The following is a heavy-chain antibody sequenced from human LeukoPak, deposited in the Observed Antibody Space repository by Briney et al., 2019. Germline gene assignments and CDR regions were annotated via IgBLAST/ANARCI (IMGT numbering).Heavy chain of an antibody. CDR3: ARDIAAAGSRYYYYGMDV. D-gene: IGHD6-13*01. J-gene: IGHJ6*02. CDR2: IWYDGSNK. Sequence: GGSLRLSCAASGFTFSSYGMHRVRQAPGKGLEWVAVIWYDGSNKYYADSVKGRFTISRDNSKNTLYLQMNSLRAEDTAVYYCARDIAAAGSRYYYYGMDVWGQGTTVTVCS. CDR1: GFTFSSYG. V-gene: IGHV3-33*01.